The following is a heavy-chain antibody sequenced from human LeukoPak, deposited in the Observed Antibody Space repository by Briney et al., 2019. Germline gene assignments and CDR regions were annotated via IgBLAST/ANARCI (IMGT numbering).Heavy chain of an antibody. CDR1: GFTFSSYA. CDR2: ISGSGGST. Sequence: PGGSLRLSCAASGFTFSSYAMSWVRQAPGKGLECVSAISGSGGSTYYADSVKGRFTISRDNSKNTLYLQMNSLRAEDTAVYYCAKNPYDFWSGYWAFDIWGQGTMVTVSS. V-gene: IGHV3-23*01. D-gene: IGHD3-3*01. J-gene: IGHJ3*02. CDR3: AKNPYDFWSGYWAFDI.